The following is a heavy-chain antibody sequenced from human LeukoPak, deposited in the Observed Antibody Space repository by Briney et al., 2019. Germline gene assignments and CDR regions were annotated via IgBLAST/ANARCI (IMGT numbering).Heavy chain of an antibody. Sequence: PGGSLRLSCAASGFTFSSYYMNWVRQAPGKGLEWVSSIDSSSSYISYADSVKGRFTISRDNTKSSLYLQMNSLRAEDTAVYYCVSEAVTTPYWGQGTLVTVSS. CDR1: GFTFSSYY. CDR2: IDSSSSYI. CDR3: VSEAVTTPY. V-gene: IGHV3-21*01. J-gene: IGHJ4*02. D-gene: IGHD4-17*01.